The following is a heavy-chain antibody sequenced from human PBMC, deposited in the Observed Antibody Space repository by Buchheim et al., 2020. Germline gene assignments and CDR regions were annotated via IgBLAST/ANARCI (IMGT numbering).Heavy chain of an antibody. CDR1: GGSISSSNW. CDR3: ARDPTIPFYYYGMDV. CDR2: IYHSGST. Sequence: QVQLQESGPGLVKPSGTLSLTCAVSGGSISSSNWWSWVRQPPGKGLGGIGEIYHSGSTKYNPSLKRQDNLSVDKSKNQVSMKLSSVTAADTAVYYCARDPTIPFYYYGMDVWGQGTT. J-gene: IGHJ6*02. D-gene: IGHD5-12*01. V-gene: IGHV4-4*02.